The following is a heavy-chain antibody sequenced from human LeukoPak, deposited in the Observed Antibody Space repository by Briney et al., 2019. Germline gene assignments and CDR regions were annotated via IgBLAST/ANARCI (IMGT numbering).Heavy chain of an antibody. Sequence: ASVKVSCKASGYTFTSYDINWVRQATGQGLEWMGWMNPNSGNTGYAQKFQGRVTMTRNTSIHTAYMELSSLRSEDTAVYYCARGDRAKAARQFDPWGQGTLVTVSS. CDR3: ARGDRAKAARQFDP. V-gene: IGHV1-8*01. CDR1: GYTFTSYD. CDR2: MNPNSGNT. D-gene: IGHD6-6*01. J-gene: IGHJ5*02.